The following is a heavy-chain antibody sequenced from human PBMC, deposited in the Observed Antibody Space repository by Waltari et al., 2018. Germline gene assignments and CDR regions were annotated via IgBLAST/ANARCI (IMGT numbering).Heavy chain of an antibody. CDR2: ISDDGQTS. D-gene: IGHD3-10*01. J-gene: IGHJ6*03. Sequence: EARLEESGGGLEQPGKSLRLSCSASGFTFSTYAMTWVRQAPGKVLEWVSCISDDGQTSLYADSVKGRCIISRDNSKSTLFLHLNSLRGDDTARYYCAKGIRATATYFYMDVWGKGTTVTVSS. CDR3: AKGIRATATYFYMDV. V-gene: IGHV3-23*04. CDR1: GFTFSTYA.